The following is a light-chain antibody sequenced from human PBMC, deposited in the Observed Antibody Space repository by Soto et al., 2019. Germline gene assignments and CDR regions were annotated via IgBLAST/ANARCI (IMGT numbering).Light chain of an antibody. CDR2: LGS. J-gene: IGKJ4*01. V-gene: IGKV2-28*01. Sequence: DIVMTQSPLSLPVTPGEPASISCRSSQSLLHSNGYNYLDWYLQKPGQSPQLLIYLGSNRASGVPDRFSGSGSGTEFTLKIIRVEAEDVGVYYCMHALQTPLTFGGGTKVEIK. CDR3: MHALQTPLT. CDR1: QSLLHSNGYNY.